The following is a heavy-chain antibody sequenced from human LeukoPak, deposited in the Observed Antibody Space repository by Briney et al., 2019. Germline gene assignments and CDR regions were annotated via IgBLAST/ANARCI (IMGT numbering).Heavy chain of an antibody. CDR1: GFNFDGYA. V-gene: IGHV3-9*01. Sequence: PGRSLRLSCAASGFNFDGYAMHWVRQAPGKGLEWVSGISWNSGNINYADSVRGRFTISRDNAKNSLYLQMNRLKTADTAMYYCARDWVSGGDGYNGAFDIWGQGTMVTVSS. D-gene: IGHD5-24*01. CDR2: ISWNSGNI. J-gene: IGHJ3*02. CDR3: ARDWVSGGDGYNGAFDI.